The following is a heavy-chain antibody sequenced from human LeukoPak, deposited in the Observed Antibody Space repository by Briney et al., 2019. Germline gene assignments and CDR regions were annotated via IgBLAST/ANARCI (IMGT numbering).Heavy chain of an antibody. CDR3: ARAFPSDLSY. CDR2: IRYDASQK. CDR1: GFRFSTYG. Sequence: QSGGSLRLSCAASGFRFSTYGMHWVRQAPGKGLEWVGVIRYDASQKYYSDSVKGRFTISRDNAKNSLYLQMNSLRAEDTAVYYCARAFPSDLSYWGQGTLVTVSS. D-gene: IGHD2-21*02. J-gene: IGHJ4*02. V-gene: IGHV3-33*01.